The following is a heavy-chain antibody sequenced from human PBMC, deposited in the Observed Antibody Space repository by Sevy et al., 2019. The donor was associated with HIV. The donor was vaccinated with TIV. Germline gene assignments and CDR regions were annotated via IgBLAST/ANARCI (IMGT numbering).Heavy chain of an antibody. CDR1: GFTFSDHY. J-gene: IGHJ4*02. CDR2: IRNKANSDTT. Sequence: GGSLRLSCAASGFTFSDHYMDWVRQAPGKGLEWVGRIRNKANSDTTEYAASVKGRFTISRDDSKNHLYLQMNSLKTEDTAVYYCARVPTYGSVTYFLDYWGQGSLVTVSS. D-gene: IGHD3-10*01. V-gene: IGHV3-72*01. CDR3: ARVPTYGSVTYFLDY.